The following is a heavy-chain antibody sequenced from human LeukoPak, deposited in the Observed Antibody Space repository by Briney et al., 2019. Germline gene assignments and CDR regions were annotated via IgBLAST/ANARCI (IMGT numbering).Heavy chain of an antibody. V-gene: IGHV4-59*12. D-gene: IGHD6-19*01. CDR1: GGSISSYY. CDR3: ARVIAVAGTLDY. Sequence: PSETLSLTCTVSGGSISSYYWSWIRQPPGKGLEWIGYIYYSGSTNYNPSLKSRVTISLDTSKNQFSLKLSSVTAADTAVYYCARVIAVAGTLDYWGQGTLVTVSS. J-gene: IGHJ4*02. CDR2: IYYSGST.